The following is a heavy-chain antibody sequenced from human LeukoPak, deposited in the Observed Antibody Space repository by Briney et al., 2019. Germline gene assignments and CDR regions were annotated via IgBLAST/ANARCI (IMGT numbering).Heavy chain of an antibody. D-gene: IGHD3-10*01. CDR1: GISLSNYA. CDR2: ISERGGST. J-gene: IGHJ4*02. Sequence: PGGSLRLSCVVSGISLSNYAMSCVRQAPGKGLECVSYISERGGSTTYADSVKGRFTISRDNSLNTLYLQMSSLRAEDAAVYFCAKRGVVIRGILVIGYHQEAYHYDYWGQGVLVTVSS. CDR3: AKRGVVIRGILVIGYHQEAYHYDY. V-gene: IGHV3-23*01.